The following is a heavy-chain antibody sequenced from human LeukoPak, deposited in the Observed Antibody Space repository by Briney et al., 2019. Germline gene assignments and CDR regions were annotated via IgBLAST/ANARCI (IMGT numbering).Heavy chain of an antibody. Sequence: SETLSLAWTVAGDSISSSYWGWIRQPAGEGREWIGRTHTSGSTYYSPSLKSRVTMSVHTSTDQFSLTLSSVTAADTAMYYCARVRLGRGLDYWGQGTLVTVSS. CDR2: THTSGST. CDR3: ARVRLGRGLDY. J-gene: IGHJ4*02. CDR1: GDSISSSY. V-gene: IGHV4-4*07. D-gene: IGHD6-19*01.